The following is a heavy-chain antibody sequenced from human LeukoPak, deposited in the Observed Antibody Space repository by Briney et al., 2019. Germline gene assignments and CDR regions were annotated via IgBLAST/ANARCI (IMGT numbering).Heavy chain of an antibody. CDR2: ISSKGGST. Sequence: GGALRLSCAPSGFTFSSYAMHWVRQAPGKGREYVSAISSKGGSTYYANSVKGRFTISRDNSKNTLYLQMGSLRAEDMAVYYCASGSGSLPDYWGQGTLVTVSS. V-gene: IGHV3-64*01. CDR1: GFTFSSYA. CDR3: ASGSGSLPDY. D-gene: IGHD1-26*01. J-gene: IGHJ4*02.